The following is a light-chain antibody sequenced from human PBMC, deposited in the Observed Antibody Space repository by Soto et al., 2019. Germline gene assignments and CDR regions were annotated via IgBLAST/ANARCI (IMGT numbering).Light chain of an antibody. Sequence: QSALTQPASMSGSPGQSITISCTGTSSDVGGYGYVSWYQQHPGKPPKLMIYDVSDRPSGVSNRFSGSNSGNTASLTISGLQAEDDADYYCSSYSKTSPVIFGGGTQLTVL. CDR3: SSYSKTSPVI. V-gene: IGLV2-14*03. CDR1: SSDVGGYGY. CDR2: DVS. J-gene: IGLJ2*01.